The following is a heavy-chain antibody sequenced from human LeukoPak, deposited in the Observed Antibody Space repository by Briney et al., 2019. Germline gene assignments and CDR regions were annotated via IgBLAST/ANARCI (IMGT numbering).Heavy chain of an antibody. CDR3: ATDRGCSSTSCPFDY. Sequence: FDPEDGETIYAQKFQGRVTMTEDTSTDTAYMELSSLRSEDTAVYYCATDRGCSSTSCPFDYWGQGTLVTVSS. D-gene: IGHD2-2*01. J-gene: IGHJ4*02. V-gene: IGHV1-24*01. CDR2: FDPEDGET.